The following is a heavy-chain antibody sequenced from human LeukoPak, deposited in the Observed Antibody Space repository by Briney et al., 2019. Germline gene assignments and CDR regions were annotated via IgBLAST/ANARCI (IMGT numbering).Heavy chain of an antibody. CDR3: ARGNYGEYYYYMDV. D-gene: IGHD4-17*01. CDR2: ISSSSSYI. J-gene: IGHJ6*03. Sequence: GGSLRLSCAASGFTFSSYSMNWVRQAPGKGLEWVSSISSSSSYIYYADSVKGRFTISRDNSKNTLYLQMNSLRAEDTAVYYCARGNYGEYYYYMDVWGKGTTVTISS. V-gene: IGHV3-21*01. CDR1: GFTFSSYS.